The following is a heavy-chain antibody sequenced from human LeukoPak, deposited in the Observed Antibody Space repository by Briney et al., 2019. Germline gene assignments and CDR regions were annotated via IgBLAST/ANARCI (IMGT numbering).Heavy chain of an antibody. CDR2: IYYSGST. CDR3: ARVNSGSHWYFDL. J-gene: IGHJ2*01. Sequence: SETLSLTCTVSGGSVSSGSYYWSWIRQPPGKGLEWIGYIYYSGSTNYNPSLKSRVTISVDTSKNQFSLKLTSVTAADTAVYYCARVNSGSHWYFDLWGRGTLVTVSS. CDR1: GGSVSSGSYY. D-gene: IGHD3-10*01. V-gene: IGHV4-61*01.